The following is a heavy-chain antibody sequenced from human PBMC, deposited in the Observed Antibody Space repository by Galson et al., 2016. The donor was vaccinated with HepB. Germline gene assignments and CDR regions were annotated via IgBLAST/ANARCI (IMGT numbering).Heavy chain of an antibody. Sequence: QVQLQESGPGLVEPSETLSLTCTVSGGSISTYYWNWIRQPPGKGLEWIGYIYYSGSTNYNPSLKSRVTLSVDTSKNQFSLKLTSVTAADTAVYYCARDSAGSFDLWGRGTLVTVSS. V-gene: IGHV4-59*01. J-gene: IGHJ2*01. CDR2: IYYSGST. D-gene: IGHD3-10*01. CDR3: ARDSAGSFDL. CDR1: GGSISTYY.